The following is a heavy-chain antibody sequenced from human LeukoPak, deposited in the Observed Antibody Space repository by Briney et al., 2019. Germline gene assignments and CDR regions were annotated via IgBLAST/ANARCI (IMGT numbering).Heavy chain of an antibody. D-gene: IGHD6-19*01. CDR3: AREGVADSSGWYGWFDP. Sequence: GGSLRLSCAASGFTFSSYAMHWVRQAPGKGLEWVAVISYDGSNKYYADSVKGRFTISRDNSKNTLYLQMNSLRAEDTAVYYCAREGVADSSGWYGWFDPWGQGTLVTVSS. CDR1: GFTFSSYA. V-gene: IGHV3-30-3*01. J-gene: IGHJ5*02. CDR2: ISYDGSNK.